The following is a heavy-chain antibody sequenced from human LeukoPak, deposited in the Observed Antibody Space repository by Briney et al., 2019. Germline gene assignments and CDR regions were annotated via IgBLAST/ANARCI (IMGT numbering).Heavy chain of an antibody. J-gene: IGHJ4*02. D-gene: IGHD3-3*01. Sequence: GGSLRLSCAASGFIFSSYWMHWVRQAPGKGLVWVSRINSDGSRTSYADSVKGRFTISRDNAKNTLYLQMNSLRAEDTAVYYCARSFGVVIPPDYWGQGTLVTVSS. CDR1: GFIFSSYW. CDR3: ARSFGVVIPPDY. CDR2: INSDGSRT. V-gene: IGHV3-74*01.